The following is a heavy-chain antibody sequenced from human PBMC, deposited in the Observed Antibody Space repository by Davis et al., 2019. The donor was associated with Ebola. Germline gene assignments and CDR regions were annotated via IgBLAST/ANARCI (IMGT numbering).Heavy chain of an antibody. V-gene: IGHV4-61*01. CDR2: MYYSGST. Sequence: MPSETLSLTCTVSGGSISSGNYYWSWIRQPPGKGLEWIGYMYYSGSTNYNPSLKSRVTISVDTSKKQFSLKLSSVTAADTAVYYCARGDYYGSGSQIDYWGQGTLVTVSS. D-gene: IGHD3-10*01. CDR1: GGSISSGNYY. CDR3: ARGDYYGSGSQIDY. J-gene: IGHJ4*02.